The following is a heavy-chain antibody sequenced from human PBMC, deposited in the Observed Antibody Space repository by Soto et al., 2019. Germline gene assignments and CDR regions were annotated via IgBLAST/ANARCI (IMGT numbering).Heavy chain of an antibody. V-gene: IGHV4-31*03. J-gene: IGHJ3*01. D-gene: IGHD2-2*01. CDR2: MYYSGNT. CDR1: GGSISSGSHY. Sequence: QVQLQESGPGLVKPSQTLSLTCTVSGGSISSGSHYWSWIRQHPGKALECVGYMYYSGNTDYNPFPNTRVTTSEDTSKHQFSLKLNSVAAAYSAVYYCAKLVPAAMGDAFDVWGQGTMVTVSS. CDR3: AKLVPAAMGDAFDV.